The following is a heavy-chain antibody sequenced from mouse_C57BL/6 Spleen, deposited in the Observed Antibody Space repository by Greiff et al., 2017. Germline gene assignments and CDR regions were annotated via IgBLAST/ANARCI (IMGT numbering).Heavy chain of an antibody. D-gene: IGHD2-4*01. CDR1: GFTFSDFY. Sequence: EVHLVESGGGLVQSGRSLRLSCATSGFTFSDFYMEWVRQAPGKGLEWIAASRNKANDYTTEYSASVKGRFIVSRDTSQSILYLQMNALRAEDTAIYYCARDAKDDYDERGMGAMDYWGQGTSVTVSS. CDR2: SRNKANDYTT. J-gene: IGHJ4*01. V-gene: IGHV7-1*01. CDR3: ARDAKDDYDERGMGAMDY.